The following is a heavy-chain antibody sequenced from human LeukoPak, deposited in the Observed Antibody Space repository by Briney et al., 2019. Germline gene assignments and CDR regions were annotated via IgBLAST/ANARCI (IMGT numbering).Heavy chain of an antibody. J-gene: IGHJ4*02. CDR2: IYYSGST. CDR3: ARGPYDFFLDY. V-gene: IGHV4-39*07. D-gene: IGHD3-3*01. Sequence: SETLSLTCTVSGGSISSSSYYWGWIRQPPGKGLEWIGSIYYSGSTYYNPSLKSRVTMSVDTSKNQFSLKLSSVTAADTAVYYCARGPYDFFLDYWGQGTLVTVSS. CDR1: GGSISSSSYY.